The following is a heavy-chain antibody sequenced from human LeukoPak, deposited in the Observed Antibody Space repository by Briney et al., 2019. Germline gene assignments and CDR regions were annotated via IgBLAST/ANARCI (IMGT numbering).Heavy chain of an antibody. Sequence: GRSLRLSCAASGFTFSSYAMHWVRQAPGKGLEWVAVISYDGSNKYYADSVKGRFTISRDNSKNTLYLQMNSLRAEDTAVYYCARQINSGSCFDPWGQGTLVTVSS. D-gene: IGHD1-26*01. V-gene: IGHV3-30-3*01. J-gene: IGHJ5*02. CDR1: GFTFSSYA. CDR3: ARQINSGSCFDP. CDR2: ISYDGSNK.